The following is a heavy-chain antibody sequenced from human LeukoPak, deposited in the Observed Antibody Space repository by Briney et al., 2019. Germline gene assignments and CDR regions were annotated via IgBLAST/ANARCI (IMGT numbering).Heavy chain of an antibody. Sequence: ASVKVSCKASGYTFTGYYMHWVRQAPGQGLEWMGWINPNSGGTNYAQKFQGRVTMTRDTSISTAYMELSRLRSDDTAVYYCARDRGYCSGGSCPIGNWFDPWGQGTLVTVSS. D-gene: IGHD2-15*01. V-gene: IGHV1-2*02. J-gene: IGHJ5*02. CDR1: GYTFTGYY. CDR3: ARDRGYCSGGSCPIGNWFDP. CDR2: INPNSGGT.